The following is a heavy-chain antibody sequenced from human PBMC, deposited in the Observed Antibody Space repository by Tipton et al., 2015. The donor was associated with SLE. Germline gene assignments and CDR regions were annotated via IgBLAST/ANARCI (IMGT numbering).Heavy chain of an antibody. D-gene: IGHD3-10*01. Sequence: TLSLTCTVSGGSISSYYWSWIQQPPGKGLEWIGYIYYSGSTNYNPSLKSRVTISVDTSKNQFSLKLSSVTAADTAVYYCTRHDYFASGRVYWGQGTLVTVSS. CDR2: IYYSGST. V-gene: IGHV4-59*08. J-gene: IGHJ4*02. CDR3: TRHDYFASGRVY. CDR1: GGSISSYY.